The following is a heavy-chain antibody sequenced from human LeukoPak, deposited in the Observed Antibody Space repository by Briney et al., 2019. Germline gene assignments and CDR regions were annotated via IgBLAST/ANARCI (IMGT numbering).Heavy chain of an antibody. J-gene: IGHJ5*02. Sequence: SETLSLTCTLSGGSIKSYYWSWMRQPPGKGVEWIGYIYYSGSTEYNPSLKSRVTISVDTSKNQFSLKMSSVTAADTAVYYCARARDGHINNWFDPWGQGTLVTVSS. CDR2: IYYSGST. CDR3: ARARDGHINNWFDP. V-gene: IGHV4-59*01. D-gene: IGHD5-24*01. CDR1: GGSIKSYY.